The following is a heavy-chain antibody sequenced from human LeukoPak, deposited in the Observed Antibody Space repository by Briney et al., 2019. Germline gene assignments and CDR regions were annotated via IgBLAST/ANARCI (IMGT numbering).Heavy chain of an antibody. CDR1: GYTFTGYY. CDR2: ISAYDGNT. CDR3: ARDGRFAAYEPDY. D-gene: IGHD1-26*01. J-gene: IGHJ4*02. Sequence: RRASVKVSCKASGYTFTGYYMHWVRQAPGQGLEWVGWISAYDGNTNYAQKFQGRVTMTTDTSTSTAHMELRSLRYDDTAVYYCARDGRFAAYEPDYWGQGTLVTVSS. V-gene: IGHV1-18*04.